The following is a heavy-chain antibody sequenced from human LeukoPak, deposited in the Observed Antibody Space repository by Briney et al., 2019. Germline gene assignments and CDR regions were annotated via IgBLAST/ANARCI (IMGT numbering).Heavy chain of an antibody. J-gene: IGHJ3*01. CDR1: GGSISNNNYY. D-gene: IGHD6-19*01. Sequence: PSETLSLTCTVSGGSISNNNYYWGWIRQPPGKGLEWIGSIFYSGSTYYNPSLKSRVTISVDTSKNQFSLKLNSVTAADTAVYFCAGSGWSFDAFDFWGQGTMVTVSS. V-gene: IGHV4-39*07. CDR3: AGSGWSFDAFDF. CDR2: IFYSGST.